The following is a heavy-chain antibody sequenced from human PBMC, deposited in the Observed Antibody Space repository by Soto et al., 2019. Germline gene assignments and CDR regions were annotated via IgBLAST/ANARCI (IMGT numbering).Heavy chain of an antibody. CDR1: GYSFTTYG. J-gene: IGHJ6*02. Sequence: QVQLVQSRGEVKKPGASVKVSCKTSGYSFTTYGISWVRQAPGQGLEWMGWISGYNGNTNCEQKLQGRVTMTRDTSTSTAYMELRCLRSDDTAVYYCAREGPAPYYYYGMDVWGQGSTVTVSS. V-gene: IGHV1-18*01. CDR2: ISGYNGNT. CDR3: AREGPAPYYYYGMDV.